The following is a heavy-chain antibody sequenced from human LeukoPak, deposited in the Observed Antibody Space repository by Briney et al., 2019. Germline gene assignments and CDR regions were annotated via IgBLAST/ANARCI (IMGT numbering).Heavy chain of an antibody. D-gene: IGHD3-9*01. CDR3: AKDIAYDRAFGY. V-gene: IGHV3-9*01. CDR2: ISWNSDNI. J-gene: IGHJ4*02. Sequence: PGGSLRLSCAASGFTFDDYAMHWVRHAPGKGLEWVSGISWNSDNIAYADSVKGRFTMSRDNAKNSLYLQMNSLRAKDTALYYCAKDIAYDRAFGYWGQGTLVTVSS. CDR1: GFTFDDYA.